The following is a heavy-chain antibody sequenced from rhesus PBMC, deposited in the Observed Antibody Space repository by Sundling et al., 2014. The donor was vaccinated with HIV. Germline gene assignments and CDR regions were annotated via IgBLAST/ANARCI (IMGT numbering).Heavy chain of an antibody. Sequence: QVTLKESGPALVKPTQTLTLTCSFSGFSLSTFGMGVGWIRQPPGKTLEWLAHIYWDDDKRYSTSLKSRLTISKDTSKNQVVLTMTNMDPVDTATYYCARRGHEDDYAHYDYWGQGVLVTVSS. D-gene: IGHD3-9*01. CDR2: IYWDDDK. V-gene: IGHV2-174*02. J-gene: IGHJ4*01. CDR3: ARRGHEDDYAHYDY. CDR1: GFSLSTFGMG.